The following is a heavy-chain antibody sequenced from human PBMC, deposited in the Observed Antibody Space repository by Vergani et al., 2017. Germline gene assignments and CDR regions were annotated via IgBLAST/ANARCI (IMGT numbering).Heavy chain of an antibody. CDR2: ISSSSSYI. Sequence: EVQLVESGGGLVKPGGSLRLSCAASGFTFSSYSMNWVRQAPGKGLEWVSSISSSSSYIYYADSVKGRFTISRDNAKNSLYLQMNSLRAEDTAVYYCAGDGGGSYYDYYYYYMDVWGKGTTVTVSS. V-gene: IGHV3-21*01. J-gene: IGHJ6*03. CDR3: AGDGGGSYYDYYYYYMDV. CDR1: GFTFSSYS. D-gene: IGHD1-26*01.